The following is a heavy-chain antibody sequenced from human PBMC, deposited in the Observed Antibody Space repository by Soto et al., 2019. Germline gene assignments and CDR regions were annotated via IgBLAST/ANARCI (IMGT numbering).Heavy chain of an antibody. CDR3: AREGCGTTETTCYYYYYMDV. Sequence: QVQLVQSGAEVKKPGASVKVSCKASGYTFTSYGISWVRQAPGQGLEWMGWISAYNGNTNYAQKLQGRVTMTTDTSTSTAYMELRSLRSDDTAVYYCAREGCGTTETTCYYYYYMDVWGKGTTVTVSS. V-gene: IGHV1-18*01. D-gene: IGHD4-4*01. J-gene: IGHJ6*03. CDR2: ISAYNGNT. CDR1: GYTFTSYG.